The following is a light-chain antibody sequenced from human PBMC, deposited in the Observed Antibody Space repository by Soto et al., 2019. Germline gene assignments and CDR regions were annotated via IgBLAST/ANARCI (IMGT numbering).Light chain of an antibody. CDR3: SSYAASNNLGV. J-gene: IGLJ2*01. CDR2: EVS. CDR1: SSDVGGYNY. Sequence: QSVLTQPPSASGPPGQSVTISCIGTSSDVGGYNYVSWYQQHPGKAPKLMIYEVSQRPSGVPDRFSGSKSGNTASLTVSGLQAEDEADYYCSSYAASNNLGVFGGGTKLTVL. V-gene: IGLV2-8*01.